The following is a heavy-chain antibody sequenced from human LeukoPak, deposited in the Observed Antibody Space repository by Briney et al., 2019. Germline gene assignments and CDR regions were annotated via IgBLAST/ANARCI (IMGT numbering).Heavy chain of an antibody. CDR2: ISNSDSST. CDR1: AFTFSNYA. J-gene: IGHJ4*02. V-gene: IGHV3-23*01. CDR3: TTHVYYYASGGFFYSDY. D-gene: IGHD3-22*01. Sequence: GGSLRLSCAASAFTFSNYAMSWVRQAPGKGLEWVSTISNSDSSTYYADSVKGRFTISRDNSENTLYLQMNSLRAEDTAVYYCTTHVYYYASGGFFYSDYWGRGTLVTVSS.